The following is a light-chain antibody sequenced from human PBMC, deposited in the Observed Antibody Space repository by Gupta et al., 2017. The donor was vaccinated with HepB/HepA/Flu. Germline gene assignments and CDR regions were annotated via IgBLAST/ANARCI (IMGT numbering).Light chain of an antibody. CDR3: GAWDSSLSEVV. CDR1: SSNIGSNF. CDR2: DSN. Sequence: QSVLTHPPSVSAAPGQKVTISCSGSSSNIGSNFVAWYQQFPGTAPKILIYDSNKRPSGIPDRFSGSKSGTSATLGITGLQTGDEADYYCGAWDSSLSEVVFGGGTKLTVL. V-gene: IGLV1-51*01. J-gene: IGLJ3*02.